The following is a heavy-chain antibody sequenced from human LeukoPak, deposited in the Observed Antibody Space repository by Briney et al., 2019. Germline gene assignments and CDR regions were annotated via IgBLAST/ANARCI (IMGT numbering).Heavy chain of an antibody. CDR2: VDPEDGET. J-gene: IGHJ4*02. V-gene: IGHV1-69-2*01. Sequence: ASVKVSCKVSGYTFTDYYMHWVQQAPGKGLEWMGLVDPEDGETIYAEKFHGRVTITADTSTDTAYMELSSLRSEDTAVYYCATVGRWGSRVDYWGQGTLVTVSS. CDR3: ATVGRWGSRVDY. D-gene: IGHD7-27*01. CDR1: GYTFTDYY.